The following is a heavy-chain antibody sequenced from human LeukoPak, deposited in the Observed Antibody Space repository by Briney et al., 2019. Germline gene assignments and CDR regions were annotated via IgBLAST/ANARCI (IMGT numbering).Heavy chain of an antibody. CDR1: GFTFSSYS. CDR2: ISSSSSYI. J-gene: IGHJ4*02. D-gene: IGHD3-3*01. Sequence: GGSLRLSCAASGFTFSSYSMNWVRQAPGKGLEWVSSISSSSSYIYYADSVKGRFTISRDNAKNSLYLQMNSLRAEDTAVYYCARDFYEFWSWYAPHFGYWGQGTLVTVSS. V-gene: IGHV3-21*01. CDR3: ARDFYEFWSWYAPHFGY.